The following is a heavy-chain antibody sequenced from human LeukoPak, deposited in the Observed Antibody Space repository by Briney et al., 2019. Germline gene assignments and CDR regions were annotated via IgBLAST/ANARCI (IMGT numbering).Heavy chain of an antibody. J-gene: IGHJ4*02. CDR1: GFTFRNYA. CDR3: AKDPHITMVRAFDY. CDR2: ISGSGTST. D-gene: IGHD3-10*01. Sequence: GGSLRLSCAASGFTFRNYAMTWVRQAPGKGLEYVSGISGSGTSTFYADSVKGQFTISRDNSKNTLYLQMNSLRAEDTAVYYCAKDPHITMVRAFDYWGQGTLVTVSS. V-gene: IGHV3-23*01.